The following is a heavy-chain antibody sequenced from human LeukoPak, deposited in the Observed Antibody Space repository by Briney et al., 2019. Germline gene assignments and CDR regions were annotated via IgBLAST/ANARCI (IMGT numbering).Heavy chain of an antibody. CDR2: ISFDGSNK. D-gene: IGHD5-24*01. Sequence: GGALRLSCAASGLTFSSYAMHWVRQAPGKGLEWVAVISFDGSNKYYADSVKGPFTISRDNSKSTLFLQMNSLRAEDTTIYYCVREMATMFDYWGQGTLVTVSS. V-gene: IGHV3-30-3*01. CDR3: VREMATMFDY. J-gene: IGHJ4*02. CDR1: GLTFSSYA.